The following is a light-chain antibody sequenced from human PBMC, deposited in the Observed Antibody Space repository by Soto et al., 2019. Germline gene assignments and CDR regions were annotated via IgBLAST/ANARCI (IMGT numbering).Light chain of an antibody. CDR3: PSYDSSLKNV. CDR1: SSNIGAGYD. J-gene: IGLJ1*01. CDR2: GNS. V-gene: IGLV1-40*01. Sequence: QSVLTQPPSVSGAPGQRVTISCTGSSSNIGAGYDVHWYQQLPGTAPKLLIYGNSNRPSGVPDRFSGSKSGSSASLAITGLQDEEGADYYGPSYDSSLKNVFGTGTKLTVL.